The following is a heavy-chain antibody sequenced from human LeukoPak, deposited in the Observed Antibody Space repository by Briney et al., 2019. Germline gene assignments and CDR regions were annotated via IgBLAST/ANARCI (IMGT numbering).Heavy chain of an antibody. V-gene: IGHV1-8*02. J-gene: IGHJ3*02. CDR2: MNPNSGNT. CDR1: GDTFSSYA. D-gene: IGHD3-22*01. CDR3: ARFTYYYDSSQGFDI. Sequence: ASVKVSCKASGDTFSSYAFSWVRQATGQGLEWMGWMNPNSGNTGYAQKFQGRVTMTRNTSISTAYMELSSLRSEDTAVYYCARFTYYYDSSQGFDIWGQGTMVTVSS.